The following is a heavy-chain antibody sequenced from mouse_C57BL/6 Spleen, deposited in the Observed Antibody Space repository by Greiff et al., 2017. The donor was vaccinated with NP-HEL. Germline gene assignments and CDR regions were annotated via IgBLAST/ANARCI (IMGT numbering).Heavy chain of an antibody. D-gene: IGHD1-1*01. V-gene: IGHV3-6*01. J-gene: IGHJ1*03. Sequence: EVQLQESGPGLVKPSQSLSLTCSVTGYSITSGYYWNWIRQFPGNKLEWMGYISYDGSNNYNPSLKNRISITRDTSKNQFFLKLNSVTTEDTATYYCARGSTVGYWYFDVWGTGTTVTVSS. CDR2: ISYDGSN. CDR3: ARGSTVGYWYFDV. CDR1: GYSITSGYY.